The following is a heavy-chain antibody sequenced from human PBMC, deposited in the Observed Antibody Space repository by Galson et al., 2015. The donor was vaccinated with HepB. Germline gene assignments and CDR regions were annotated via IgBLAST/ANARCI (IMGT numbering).Heavy chain of an antibody. J-gene: IGHJ4*02. CDR3: ARGGYSGYDFLELDY. CDR2: ISAYNGNT. D-gene: IGHD5-12*01. CDR1: GYTFTSYG. Sequence: SVKVSCKASGYTFTSYGISWVRQAPGQGLEWMGWISAYNGNTNYAQKLQGRVTMTTDTSTSTAYMELRSLRSDDTAVYYCARGGYSGYDFLELDYWGQGTLVTVSS. V-gene: IGHV1-18*04.